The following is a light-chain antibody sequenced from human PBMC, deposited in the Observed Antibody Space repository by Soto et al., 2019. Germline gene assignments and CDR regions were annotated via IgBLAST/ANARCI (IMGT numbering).Light chain of an antibody. Sequence: SVLTQPPSVSAAPGQRVTISCSGSSSNIGGNSVSWYRQLPGTAPKLLIYDDDKRPSGIPDRFSGSKSGTSATLGITGFQTGDEADYYCGSWDSSLSAYVFGTGTKV. CDR2: DDD. J-gene: IGLJ1*01. V-gene: IGLV1-51*01. CDR1: SSNIGGNS. CDR3: GSWDSSLSAYV.